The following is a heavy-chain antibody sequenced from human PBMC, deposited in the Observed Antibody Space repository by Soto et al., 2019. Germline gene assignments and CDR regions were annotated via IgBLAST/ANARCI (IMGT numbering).Heavy chain of an antibody. CDR2: IYTSGST. CDR1: GGSSSSYY. V-gene: IGHV4-4*07. D-gene: IGHD3-3*01. J-gene: IGHJ5*02. CDR3: ASSPGEYYDFWSGSEYNWFDP. Sequence: KTSETLSLTCTVSGGSSSSYYWSWIRQPAGKGLEWIGRIYTSGSTNYNPSLKSRVTMSVDTSKNQFSLKLSSVTAADTAVYYCASSPGEYYDFWSGSEYNWFDPWGQGTLVTVSS.